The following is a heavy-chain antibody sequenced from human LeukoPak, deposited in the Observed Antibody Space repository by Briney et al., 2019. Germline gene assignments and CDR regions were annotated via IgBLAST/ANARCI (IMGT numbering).Heavy chain of an antibody. V-gene: IGHV3-23*01. CDR3: AKDQYSSSSFVDP. J-gene: IGHJ5*02. CDR1: GFTFSSYS. D-gene: IGHD6-6*01. Sequence: GGSLRLSCAASGFTFSSYSMNWVRQAPGKGLEWDSAISGSGGSTYYADSVKGRFTISRDNSKNTLYLQMNSLRAEDTAVYYCAKDQYSSSSFVDPWGQGTLVTVSS. CDR2: ISGSGGST.